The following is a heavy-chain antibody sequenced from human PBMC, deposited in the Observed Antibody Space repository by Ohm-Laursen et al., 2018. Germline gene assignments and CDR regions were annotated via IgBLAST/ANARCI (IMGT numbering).Heavy chain of an antibody. CDR1: GASINSHH. V-gene: IGHV4-59*11. J-gene: IGHJ5*02. Sequence: SETLSLTCAVSGASINSHHWSFIRQPPGKGLEWIAFVYYSGSTYYNPSLRSRVSMSVDTSNNQFSLKLSSVTAADTAVYYCARDRTLGYGDYNWFDPWGQGTLVTVSS. CDR3: ARDRTLGYGDYNWFDP. D-gene: IGHD4-17*01. CDR2: VYYSGST.